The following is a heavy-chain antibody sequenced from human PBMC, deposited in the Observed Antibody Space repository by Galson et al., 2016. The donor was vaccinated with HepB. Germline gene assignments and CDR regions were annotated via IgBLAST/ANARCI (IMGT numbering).Heavy chain of an antibody. D-gene: IGHD1-7*01. CDR2: ISDGGTT. CDR3: VRDPGPWNYGY. CDR1: RFTVKTNY. J-gene: IGHJ4*02. Sequence: SLRLSCAASRFTVKTNYITWVRQAPGKGLEWVSTISDGGTTSYTDSVKGRFTISRDKSKNTVYLQMNSLRAEDTGLYYCVRDPGPWNYGYWGQGTLVTVSS. V-gene: IGHV3-66*01.